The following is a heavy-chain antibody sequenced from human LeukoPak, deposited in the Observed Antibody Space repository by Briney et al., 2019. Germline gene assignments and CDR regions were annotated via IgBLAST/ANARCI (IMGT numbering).Heavy chain of an antibody. Sequence: HRASVKVSCKASGHTFTSSYIHWVRQAPGQGLKWMGIINPSGDTTTYAQKFQGRVTMTRDTSTSAVYMELSSLRSEDTAVYYCARGQAYYYDSSARAFDIWGQGTMVTVSS. CDR2: INPSGDTT. V-gene: IGHV1-46*01. CDR3: ARGQAYYYDSSARAFDI. CDR1: GHTFTSSY. D-gene: IGHD3-22*01. J-gene: IGHJ3*02.